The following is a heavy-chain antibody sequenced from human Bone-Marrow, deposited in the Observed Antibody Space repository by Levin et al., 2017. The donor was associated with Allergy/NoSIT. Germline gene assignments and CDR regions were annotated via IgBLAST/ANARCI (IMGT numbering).Heavy chain of an antibody. CDR3: AKEMDKVAVTIFGVVIPRIYYYYGMDV. J-gene: IGHJ6*02. V-gene: IGHV3-23*01. CDR2: ISGSGGST. D-gene: IGHD3-3*01. Sequence: GESLKISCAASGFTFSSYAMSWVRQAPGKGLEWVSAISGSGGSTYYADSVKGRFTISRDNSKNTLYLQMNSLRAEDTAVYYCAKEMDKVAVTIFGVVIPRIYYYYGMDVWGQGTTVTVSS. CDR1: GFTFSSYA.